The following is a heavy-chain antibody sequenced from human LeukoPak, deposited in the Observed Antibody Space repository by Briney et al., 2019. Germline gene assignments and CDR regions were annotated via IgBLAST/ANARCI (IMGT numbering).Heavy chain of an antibody. CDR3: AREFYGEQPAY. CDR1: GGSIKDSD. V-gene: IGHV4-4*07. D-gene: IGHD4-17*01. CDR2: LYTNGRT. J-gene: IGHJ4*02. Sequence: SSETLSLTCTVSGGSIKDSDWSWIRQPAGKGLEWIGRLYTNGRTNYNPSLESRVTMSRDTSKNQFSLKLTSVTAADTAVYYCAREFYGEQPAYWGQGTPVTVSS.